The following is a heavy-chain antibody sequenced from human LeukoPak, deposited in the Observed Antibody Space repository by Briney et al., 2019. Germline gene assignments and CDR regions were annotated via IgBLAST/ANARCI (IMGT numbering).Heavy chain of an antibody. CDR3: ASMGYCSSTSCYPNAAGQARYFQH. J-gene: IGHJ1*01. CDR1: GYTFTSYG. Sequence: HWASVKVSCKASGYTFTSYGISWVRQAPGQGLEWMGWISAYNGNTNYAQKLQGRVTMTTDTSTSTAYMELRSLRSDDTAVYYCASMGYCSSTSCYPNAAGQARYFQHWGQGTLVTVSS. V-gene: IGHV1-18*01. D-gene: IGHD2-2*01. CDR2: ISAYNGNT.